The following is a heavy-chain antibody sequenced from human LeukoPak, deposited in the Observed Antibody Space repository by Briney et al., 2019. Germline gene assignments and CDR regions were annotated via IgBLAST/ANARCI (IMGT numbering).Heavy chain of an antibody. CDR2: INHSGST. CDR3: ASPGIAAAGTGFDY. Sequence: SETLSLTCAVYGGSFSGYYWSWIRQPPGKGPEWIGEINHSGSTNYNPSLKSRVTISVDTSKNQFSLKLSSVTAADTAVYYCASPGIAAAGTGFDYWGQGTLVTVSS. J-gene: IGHJ4*02. V-gene: IGHV4-34*01. D-gene: IGHD6-13*01. CDR1: GGSFSGYY.